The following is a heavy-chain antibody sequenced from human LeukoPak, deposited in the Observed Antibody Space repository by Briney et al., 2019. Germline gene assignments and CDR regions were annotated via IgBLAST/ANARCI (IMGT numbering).Heavy chain of an antibody. CDR3: AKDFGRSAYDRPFDY. D-gene: IGHD5-12*01. CDR1: GFTFDDYA. CDR2: ISWNSGSI. Sequence: GRSLRLSCAAFGFTFDDYAMHWVRQAPGKGLEWVSGISWNSGSIAYADSVKGRFTISRDNAKNSLYLQMNSLRAEDTALYYCAKDFGRSAYDRPFDYWGQGALVTVSS. V-gene: IGHV3-9*01. J-gene: IGHJ4*02.